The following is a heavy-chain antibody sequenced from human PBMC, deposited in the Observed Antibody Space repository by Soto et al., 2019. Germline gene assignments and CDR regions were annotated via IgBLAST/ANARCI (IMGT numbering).Heavy chain of an antibody. Sequence: GASVKVSCKASGGTFSSYAISWVRQAPGQGLEWMGGIIPIFGTANYAQKFQGRVTITADESTSTAYMELSSLRSEDTAVYYCARVQHRDQVGATNSDYWGQGTLVTVS. CDR1: GGTFSSYA. V-gene: IGHV1-69*13. D-gene: IGHD1-26*01. CDR2: IIPIFGTA. CDR3: ARVQHRDQVGATNSDY. J-gene: IGHJ4*02.